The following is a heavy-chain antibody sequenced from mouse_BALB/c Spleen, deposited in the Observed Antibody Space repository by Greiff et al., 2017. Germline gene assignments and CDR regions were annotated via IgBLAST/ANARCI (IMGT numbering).Heavy chain of an antibody. J-gene: IGHJ4*01. Sequence: VQLKQSGPGLVKPSQSLSLTCTVTGYSITSDYAWNWIRQFPGNKLEWMGYISYSGSTSYNPSLKSRISITRDTSKNQFFLQLNSVTTEDTATYYCARKRDGNYDYAMDYWGQGTSVTVSS. D-gene: IGHD2-1*01. CDR2: ISYSGST. CDR3: ARKRDGNYDYAMDY. CDR1: GYSITSDYA. V-gene: IGHV3-2*02.